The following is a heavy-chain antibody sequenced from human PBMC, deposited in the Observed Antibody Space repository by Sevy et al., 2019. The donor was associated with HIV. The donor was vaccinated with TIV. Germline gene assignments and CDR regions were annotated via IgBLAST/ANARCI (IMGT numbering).Heavy chain of an antibody. CDR1: GFTFSNYG. J-gene: IGHJ4*02. Sequence: GGSLRLSCAASGFTFSNYGMHWVRQAPGKGLEWVAVLWNDGSNKDYADSAKGRFTISRDNSKNTLYLQMNSLRVEDTAVYFCARGGDFNDRSAKRDFDNWGQGTLVTVSS. D-gene: IGHD3-22*01. V-gene: IGHV3-33*01. CDR3: ARGGDFNDRSAKRDFDN. CDR2: LWNDGSNK.